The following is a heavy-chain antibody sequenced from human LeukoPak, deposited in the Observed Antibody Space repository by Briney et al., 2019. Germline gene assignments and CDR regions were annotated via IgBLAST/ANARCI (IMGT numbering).Heavy chain of an antibody. V-gene: IGHV3-13*01. CDR2: IGAAGDT. CDR1: GFTFSDYD. J-gene: IGHJ4*02. D-gene: IGHD1-1*01. Sequence: GGSLRLSCAASGFTFSDYDMHWVRQATGKGLEWVSAIGAAGDTYYTGSVKGRFTISRENAKNSLYLQMNSLRAGDTAVYYCARVAKERVGGVYYFDYWGQGTLVTVSS. CDR3: ARVAKERVGGVYYFDY.